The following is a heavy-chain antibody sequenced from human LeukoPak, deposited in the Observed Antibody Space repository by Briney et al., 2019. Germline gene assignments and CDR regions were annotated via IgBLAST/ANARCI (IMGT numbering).Heavy chain of an antibody. D-gene: IGHD3-3*01. CDR3: ARSAWVRFLEWLPGHYDY. J-gene: IGHJ4*02. CDR2: IYYSGST. Sequence: SETLSLTCTVSGGSISSSSYYWGWIRQPPGKGLEWIGSIYYSGSTYYNPSLKSRVTISVDTPKNQFSLKLSSVTAADTAVHYCARSAWVRFLEWLPGHYDYWGQGTLVTVSS. V-gene: IGHV4-39*01. CDR1: GGSISSSSYY.